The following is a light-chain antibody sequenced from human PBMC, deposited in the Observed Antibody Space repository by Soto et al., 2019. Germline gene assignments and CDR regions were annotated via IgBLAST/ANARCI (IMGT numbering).Light chain of an antibody. CDR3: QQYNNWPRWT. V-gene: IGKV3-15*01. Sequence: EIVMTQSPSALSVSPLERATLSGRASQSVSSNLAWYQQKPGQAPRLLIYGASTRATGIPARFSGSGSGTEFTLTISSLQSEDFAVYYCQQYNNWPRWTFGQGTKVDIK. CDR2: GAS. CDR1: QSVSSN. J-gene: IGKJ1*01.